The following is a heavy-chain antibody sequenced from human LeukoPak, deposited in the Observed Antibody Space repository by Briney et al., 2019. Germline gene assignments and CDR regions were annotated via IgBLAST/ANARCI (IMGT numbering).Heavy chain of an antibody. D-gene: IGHD5-24*01. J-gene: IGHJ4*02. CDR2: IYPGDSDT. CDR1: GYRLTDNW. CDR3: ARQEMATHRIDY. Sequence: GESLKISCKISGYRLTDNWTGWVRQVPGKGLEWMGVIYPGDSDTRYSPSFQGQVTFSMDTSISTAYLQWSGLKASDTAIYYCARQEMATHRIDYWGQGTLVTVSS. V-gene: IGHV5-51*01.